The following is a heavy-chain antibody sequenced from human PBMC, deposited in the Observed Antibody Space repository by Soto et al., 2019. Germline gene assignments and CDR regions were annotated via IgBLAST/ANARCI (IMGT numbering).Heavy chain of an antibody. CDR2: INAGNGNT. D-gene: IGHD3-9*01. CDR1: GYTLTSYA. V-gene: IGHV1-3*01. Sequence: QVQLVQSGAEVKKPGASVKVSCKASGYTLTSYAMHWVRQAPGQRLEWMGWINAGNGNTKYSQKFQGRVTITRDTSASTVYMELSSLRSEDTAVYYCARVTGYYAPDYWGQGTLVTVSS. CDR3: ARVTGYYAPDY. J-gene: IGHJ4*02.